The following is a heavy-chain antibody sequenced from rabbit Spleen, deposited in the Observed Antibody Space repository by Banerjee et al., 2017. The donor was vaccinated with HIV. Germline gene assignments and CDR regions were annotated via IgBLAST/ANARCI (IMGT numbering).Heavy chain of an antibody. CDR1: GFTFSSGYY. CDR2: INVATGKP. Sequence: QEQLEESGGDLVKPEGSLTLTCTPSGFTFSSGYYMCWVRQAPGKGLEWIACINVATGKPVYATWAKGRFTISRTSSTTVTLRMTSLTAADTATYFCARDLVGVIGWNFYLWGQGTLVTVS. CDR3: ARDLVGVIGWNFYL. V-gene: IGHV1S45*01. J-gene: IGHJ4*01. D-gene: IGHD1-1*01.